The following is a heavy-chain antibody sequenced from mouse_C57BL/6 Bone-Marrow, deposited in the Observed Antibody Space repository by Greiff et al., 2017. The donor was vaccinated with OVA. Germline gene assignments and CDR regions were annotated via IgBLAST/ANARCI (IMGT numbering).Heavy chain of an antibody. D-gene: IGHD2-1*01. CDR3: ARHEARGSTIRAWFAY. CDR2: FYPGSGSI. J-gene: IGHJ3*01. V-gene: IGHV1-62-2*01. CDR1: GYTFTEYT. Sequence: VQLKESGAELVKPGASVKLSCKASGYTFTEYTIHWVKQRSGQGLEWIGWFYPGSGSIKYNEKFKDKATLTADKSSSTVYMELSRLTAEDSAVYCWARHEARGSTIRAWFAYGGQGTLVTVSA.